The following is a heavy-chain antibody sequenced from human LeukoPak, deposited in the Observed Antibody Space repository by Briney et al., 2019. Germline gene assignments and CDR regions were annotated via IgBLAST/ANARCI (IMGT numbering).Heavy chain of an antibody. V-gene: IGHV4-31*03. CDR3: ARGGYSGYDWLPSNRYYMDV. CDR2: IYYSGST. Sequence: PSQTLSLTCTVSGGSISSGGYYWSWIRQHPGKGLEWIGYIYYSGSTYYNPSLKSRVTISVDTSKNQFSLKLSSVTAADTAVYYCARGGYSGYDWLPSNRYYMDVWGKGTTVTVSS. D-gene: IGHD5-12*01. J-gene: IGHJ6*03. CDR1: GGSISSGGYY.